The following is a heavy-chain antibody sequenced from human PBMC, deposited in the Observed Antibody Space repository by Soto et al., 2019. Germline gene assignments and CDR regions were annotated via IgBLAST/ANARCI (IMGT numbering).Heavy chain of an antibody. J-gene: IGHJ5*02. V-gene: IGHV4-34*01. CDR3: ARAPIVGGSLGWFDP. D-gene: IGHD1-26*01. Sequence: LSLTCAVYGGSFSGYYWSWIRQPPGKGLEWIGEINHSGSTNYNPSLKSRVTISVDTSKNQFSLKLSSVTAADTAVYYCARAPIVGGSLGWFDPWGQGTLVTVSS. CDR1: GGSFSGYY. CDR2: INHSGST.